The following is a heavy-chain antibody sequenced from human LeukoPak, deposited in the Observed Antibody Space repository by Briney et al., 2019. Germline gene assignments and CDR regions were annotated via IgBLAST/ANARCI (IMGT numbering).Heavy chain of an antibody. Sequence: ASVKVSCKASGYTFTGYYMHWVRQAPGQGLEWMGWINPNSGGTNYAQKFRGRVTMTRDTSISTAYMELSRLRSDDTAVYYCARDNIVVPADNYYYYGMDVWGQGTTVTVSS. V-gene: IGHV1-2*02. CDR3: ARDNIVVPADNYYYYGMDV. D-gene: IGHD2-2*01. CDR2: INPNSGGT. J-gene: IGHJ6*02. CDR1: GYTFTGYY.